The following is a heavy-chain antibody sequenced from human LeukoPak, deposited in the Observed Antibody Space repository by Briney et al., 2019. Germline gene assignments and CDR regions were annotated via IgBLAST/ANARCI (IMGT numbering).Heavy chain of an antibody. CDR2: ISYSGST. CDR1: GGSISSSSYY. Sequence: SETLSLTCTVSGGSISSSSYYWGWIRQPPGKGLEWIGSISYSGSTYYNPSLKSRVTISVDTSKNQFSLKLSSVTAVDTAVYYCARGYYYDSSGYYPSGHDAFDISGQGTMVTVSS. J-gene: IGHJ3*02. CDR3: ARGYYYDSSGYYPSGHDAFDI. D-gene: IGHD3-22*01. V-gene: IGHV4-39*07.